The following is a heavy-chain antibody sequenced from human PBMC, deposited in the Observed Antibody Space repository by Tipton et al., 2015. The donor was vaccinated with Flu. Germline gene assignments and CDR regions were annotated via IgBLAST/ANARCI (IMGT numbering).Heavy chain of an antibody. Sequence: TLSLTCAVYGGSFSGYYWSWIRQPPGKGLEWIGEINHSGSTNYNPSLKSRVTISVDTSKNQFSLKLSSVTAADTAVYYCAREVKGYCSGGSCFKVGYYYYGMDVWGQGTTVTVSS. CDR1: GGSFSGYY. J-gene: IGHJ6*02. D-gene: IGHD2-15*01. CDR2: INHSGST. V-gene: IGHV4-34*01. CDR3: AREVKGYCSGGSCFKVGYYYYGMDV.